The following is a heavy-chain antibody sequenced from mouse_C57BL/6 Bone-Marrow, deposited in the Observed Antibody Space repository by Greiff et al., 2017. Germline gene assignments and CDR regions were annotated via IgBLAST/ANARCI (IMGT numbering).Heavy chain of an antibody. CDR3: ARDHYGPAWFAY. V-gene: IGHV3-6*01. Sequence: EVQLVESGPGLVKPSQSLSLTCSVTGYSITSGYYWNWIRQFPGNKLEWMGYISYDGSNNYNPSLKNRISITRDTAKNQFFLKLNSVTTEDTATYYCARDHYGPAWFAYWGQGTLVTVSA. CDR2: ISYDGSN. CDR1: GYSITSGYY. J-gene: IGHJ3*01. D-gene: IGHD1-1*01.